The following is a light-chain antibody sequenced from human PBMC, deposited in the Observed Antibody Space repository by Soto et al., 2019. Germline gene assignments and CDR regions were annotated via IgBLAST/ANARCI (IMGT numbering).Light chain of an antibody. Sequence: LFWPQSPGSLSLSQGERATLSCRASQSVKNNYLAWFQQKGGQSPRLLIYAASSSPTGIPDRFSGTGSGTDFTLTISGLEPGDFAVYFCQQYDSSPWTFGQGTKVDIK. CDR1: QSVKNNY. J-gene: IGKJ1*01. CDR2: AAS. V-gene: IGKV3-20*01. CDR3: QQYDSSPWT.